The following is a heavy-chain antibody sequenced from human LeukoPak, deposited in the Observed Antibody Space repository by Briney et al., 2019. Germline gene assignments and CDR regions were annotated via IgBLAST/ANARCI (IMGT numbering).Heavy chain of an antibody. V-gene: IGHV4-30-2*01. CDR3: AGSGKRYFDY. D-gene: IGHD3-10*01. CDR1: GGSISSGGYY. Sequence: TLSLTCTVSGGSISSGGYYWSWIRQAPGKGLEWIGYIYHSGSTYYNPSLKSRVTISVDRSKNQFSLKLSSVTAADTAVYYCAGSGKRYFDYWGQGTLVTVSS. CDR2: IYHSGST. J-gene: IGHJ4*02.